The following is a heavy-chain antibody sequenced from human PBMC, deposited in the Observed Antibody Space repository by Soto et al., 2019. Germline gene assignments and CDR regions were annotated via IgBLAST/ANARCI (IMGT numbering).Heavy chain of an antibody. J-gene: IGHJ4*02. CDR1: GGTFSSYT. V-gene: IGHV1-69*02. D-gene: IGHD6-13*01. CDR2: IIPILGIA. Sequence: ASVKVSCKASGGTFSSYTISWVLQAPGQGLEWMGRIIPILGIANYAQKFQGRVTITADKSTSTAYMELSSLRSEDTAVYYCARGLYSSSFDYWGQGTLVTVSS. CDR3: ARGLYSSSFDY.